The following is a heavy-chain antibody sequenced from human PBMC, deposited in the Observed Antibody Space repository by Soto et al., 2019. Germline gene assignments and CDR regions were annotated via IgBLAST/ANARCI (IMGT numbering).Heavy chain of an antibody. CDR2: TSTSGTTM. V-gene: IGHV3-11*01. CDR3: ARHLSVPRTTGTTMGVGF. J-gene: IGHJ4*02. Sequence: QVQLVESGGGLVKPGGSLRLSCAASGFTFSDYYMSWIRQAPGKGLEWLSYTSTSGTTMYYADSVKGRFTISRDNAKNSRHLQMASVRAEDTAVSYGARHLSVPRTTGTTMGVGFRGQGTLVTVST. D-gene: IGHD1-7*01. CDR1: GFTFSDYY.